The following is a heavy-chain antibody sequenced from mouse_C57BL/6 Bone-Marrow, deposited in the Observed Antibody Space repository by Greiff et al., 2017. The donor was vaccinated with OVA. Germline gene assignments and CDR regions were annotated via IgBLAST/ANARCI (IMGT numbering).Heavy chain of an antibody. CDR2: IRNKANHHAT. CDR1: GFTFSDAW. J-gene: IGHJ3*01. Sequence: EVQLVESGGGLVQPGGSMKLSCAASGFTFSDAWMDWVRPSPEKGLEWVAEIRNKANHHATYYAESVQGRFTISRDDSKSSVYLQMNSLRAEDTGMYYCTRYDGYYVGFAYWGQGTLVTVSA. D-gene: IGHD2-3*01. V-gene: IGHV6-6*01. CDR3: TRYDGYYVGFAY.